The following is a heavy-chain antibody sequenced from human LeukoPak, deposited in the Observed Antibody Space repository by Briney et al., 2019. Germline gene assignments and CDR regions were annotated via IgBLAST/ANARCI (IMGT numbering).Heavy chain of an antibody. J-gene: IGHJ3*02. CDR2: LRGNGGST. CDR1: GFTFSSYA. V-gene: IGHV3-23*01. D-gene: IGHD6-13*01. CDR3: AKSVTAAGTYAFDI. Sequence: GGSLRLSCAASGFTFSSYAMSWVRQAPGKGLEWVSSLRGNGGSTEYVDSVRGRFVISRDNSRNTLYLQMNSLRAEDTAVYYCAKSVTAAGTYAFDIWGQGTVVTVTS.